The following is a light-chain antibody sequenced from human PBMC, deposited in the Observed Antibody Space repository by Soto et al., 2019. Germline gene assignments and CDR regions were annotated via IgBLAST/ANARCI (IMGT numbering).Light chain of an antibody. CDR2: DAS. V-gene: IGKV3-11*01. Sequence: EIVLTQSPVTLSLSPGEEAALSCRASQSISTYLAWYQQRPGQAPRLLIYDASKRATGIPARVSGSGSGTDFTLTISSLEHEDFAVYYCQQRSNRPYTFGQGTKLEIK. CDR3: QQRSNRPYT. CDR1: QSISTY. J-gene: IGKJ2*01.